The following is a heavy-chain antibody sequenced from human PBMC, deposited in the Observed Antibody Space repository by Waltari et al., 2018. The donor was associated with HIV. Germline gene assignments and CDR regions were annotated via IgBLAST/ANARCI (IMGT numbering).Heavy chain of an antibody. Sequence: QLQLQESGPGLVKPSETLSLTCTVSGGSISSSSYYWGWIRQPPGKGLEWIGRIYYSGSNYHNPSLNSRVTISVDTSKNQFSLKLSSVTAADTAVYYCARRDGSGWDNYYYGMDVWGQGTTVTVSS. CDR3: ARRDGSGWDNYYYGMDV. CDR1: GGSISSSSYY. J-gene: IGHJ6*02. V-gene: IGHV4-39*01. D-gene: IGHD6-19*01. CDR2: IYYSGSN.